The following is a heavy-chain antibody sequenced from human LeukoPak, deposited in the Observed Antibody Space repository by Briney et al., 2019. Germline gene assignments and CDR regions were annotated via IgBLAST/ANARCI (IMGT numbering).Heavy chain of an antibody. D-gene: IGHD3-22*01. CDR1: GFIFSNYW. CDR3: VRESSGYAS. Sequence: GGSLRLSCAASGFIFSNYWMHWVRQHPGKEPVWVARATGEESSIYADSVKGRFTISRDNAKNRVSLQMNSLRVEDTGVYYCVRESSGYASWGQGTLVTVSS. V-gene: IGHV3-74*01. CDR2: ATGEESSI. J-gene: IGHJ5*02.